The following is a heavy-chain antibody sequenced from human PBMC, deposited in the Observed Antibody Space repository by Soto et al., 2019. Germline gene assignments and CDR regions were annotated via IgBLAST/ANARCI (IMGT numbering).Heavy chain of an antibody. CDR2: ISYDGSDK. CDR1: XXPXXXYG. J-gene: IGHJ4*02. V-gene: IGHV3-30*03. Sequence: QVQLVESGGGVVQPGRSLRLSCAAXXXPXXXYGXXWVRXXXDKGLEWVAIISYDGSDKYYADSVKGRFTISRDNSKNTLYLQMNSLRPEDTALYXXXGGXYYFDYRGQGTLVIVSS. D-gene: IGHD3-16*01. CDR3: XGGXYYFDY.